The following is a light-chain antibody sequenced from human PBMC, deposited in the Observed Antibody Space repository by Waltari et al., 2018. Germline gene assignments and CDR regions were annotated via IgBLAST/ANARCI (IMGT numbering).Light chain of an antibody. J-gene: IGLJ3*02. V-gene: IGLV10-54*04. Sequence: QAGLTQPPSVSKGLRQTATLTCTGNSNNVGVLGADWLQHHQGHPPQLLSYRNSNRPSGISERFSASRSGNTASLTITGLQAEDEADYYCSTWDTSLNGWVFGGGTKLTVL. CDR1: SNNVGVLG. CDR2: RNS. CDR3: STWDTSLNGWV.